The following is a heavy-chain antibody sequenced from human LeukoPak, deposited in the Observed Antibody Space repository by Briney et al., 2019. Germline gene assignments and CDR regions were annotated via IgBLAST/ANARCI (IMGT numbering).Heavy chain of an antibody. V-gene: IGHV3-30-3*01. Sequence: GGSLRLSCAASGFTFSSYAMHWVRQAPGKGLEWVAVISYDGSNKYYADSVKGRFTISRDNSKNTLYLQMNSLRAEDTAVYYCARIGYPVDYWGQGTLVTVSS. CDR2: ISYDGSNK. CDR3: ARIGYPVDY. D-gene: IGHD1-1*01. CDR1: GFTFSSYA. J-gene: IGHJ4*02.